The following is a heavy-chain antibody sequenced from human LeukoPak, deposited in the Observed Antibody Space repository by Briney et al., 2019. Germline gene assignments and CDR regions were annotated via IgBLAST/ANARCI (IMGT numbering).Heavy chain of an antibody. Sequence: GGSLRLSCAASGFTFSSYAMHWVRQAPGKGLEWVAVISYDGSNKYYADSVKGRFSISRDNSKNTLYLQMNSLRAEDTAVYYCARDALTMVRGVIITWNWLDPWGQGTLVTVSS. J-gene: IGHJ5*02. V-gene: IGHV3-30*04. CDR2: ISYDGSNK. CDR3: ARDALTMVRGVIITWNWLDP. CDR1: GFTFSSYA. D-gene: IGHD3-10*01.